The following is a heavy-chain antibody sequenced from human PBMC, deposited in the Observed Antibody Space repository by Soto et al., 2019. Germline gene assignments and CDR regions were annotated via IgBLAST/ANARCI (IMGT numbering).Heavy chain of an antibody. Sequence: SETLSLTCSVSGGSISSIDYFWSWIRQPPGKGLEWIGFIYHTGTTYYNPSLRSRVTISIDTSKSQFSMKLNSVTAADTAVYYCARVMCAMQNWLDPLGEGALVTVSS. V-gene: IGHV4-30-4*01. CDR1: GGSISSIDYF. CDR2: IYHTGTT. CDR3: ARVMCAMQNWLDP. J-gene: IGHJ5*02.